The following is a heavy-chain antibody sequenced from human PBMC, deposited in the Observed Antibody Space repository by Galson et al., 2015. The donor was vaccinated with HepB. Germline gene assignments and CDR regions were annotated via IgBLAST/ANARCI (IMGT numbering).Heavy chain of an antibody. CDR3: ARGGTSGWYFDY. Sequence: SLRLSCAASGFTFSSYAMHWVRQAPGKGLEWVAIISYDGSNKYYADSVKGRFTISRDNSKNTLYLQMNSLRAEDTAVYYCARGGTSGWYFDYWGQGTLSPSPQ. CDR1: GFTFSSYA. V-gene: IGHV3-30*04. D-gene: IGHD6-19*01. CDR2: ISYDGSNK. J-gene: IGHJ4*02.